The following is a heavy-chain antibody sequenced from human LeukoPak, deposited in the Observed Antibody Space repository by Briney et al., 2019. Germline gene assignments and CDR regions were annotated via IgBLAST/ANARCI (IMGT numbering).Heavy chain of an antibody. D-gene: IGHD3-3*01. CDR3: TTTIYDFWSGYHTRGYFQH. CDR1: GFTFSNAW. J-gene: IGHJ1*01. Sequence: GGSLGLSCAASGFTFSNAWMSWVRQAPGKGLEWVGRIKSKTDGGTTDYAAPVKGRFTISRDDSKNTLYLQMNSLKTEDTAVYYCTTTIYDFWSGYHTRGYFQHWGQGTLVTVSS. CDR2: IKSKTDGGTT. V-gene: IGHV3-15*01.